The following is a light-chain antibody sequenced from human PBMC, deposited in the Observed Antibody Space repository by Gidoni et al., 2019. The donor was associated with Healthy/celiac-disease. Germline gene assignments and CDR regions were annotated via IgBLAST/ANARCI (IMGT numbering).Light chain of an antibody. V-gene: IGKV3-15*01. Sequence: EIVMTQSAATLSVSPGERATLSCRASQSVSSNLAWYQQKPGQAPRLLIYGASTRATGIPDRFSGSGSGTEFTLTISSLQSEDFAVYYCQQYNNWPLTFGGGTKVEIK. CDR2: GAS. CDR3: QQYNNWPLT. J-gene: IGKJ4*01. CDR1: QSVSSN.